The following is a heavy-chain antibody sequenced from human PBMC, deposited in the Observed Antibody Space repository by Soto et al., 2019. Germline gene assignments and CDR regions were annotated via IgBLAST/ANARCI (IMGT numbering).Heavy chain of an antibody. CDR1: GYTFTGYY. CDR2: INPKSGGT. V-gene: IGHV1-2*06. Sequence: ASVKVSCKASGYTFTGYYMHWVRQAPGQGLEWMGRINPKSGGTMYPQKFQGRVTMTWDTSISTAYMALTRLRSDDTAVYYCAGDLAKGGGSAGFDYAGQVTLVTAAS. J-gene: IGHJ4*02. CDR3: AGDLAKGGGSAGFDY. D-gene: IGHD1-26*01.